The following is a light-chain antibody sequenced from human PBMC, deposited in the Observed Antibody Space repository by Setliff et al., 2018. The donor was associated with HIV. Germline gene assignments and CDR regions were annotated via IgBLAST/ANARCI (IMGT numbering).Light chain of an antibody. V-gene: IGLV1-44*01. CDR3: ATWDDSLNGPV. CDR1: SSNIGSNI. J-gene: IGLJ3*02. CDR2: TNN. Sequence: PSASGTPGQRVTISCSGSSSNIGSNIVNWYQQLPGTAPKLLIYTNNQRPSGVPDRFSGSKSGTSASLAIIGLQSEDEAHYYCATWDDSLNGPVFGGGTKVTVL.